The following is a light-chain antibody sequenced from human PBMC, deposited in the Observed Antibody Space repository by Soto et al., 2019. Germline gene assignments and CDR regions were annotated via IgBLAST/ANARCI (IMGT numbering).Light chain of an antibody. CDR1: QDISNY. CDR3: QQYDNLPLT. J-gene: IGKJ4*02. Sequence: DIQMTQSPSSLSASVGDRVNITCQASQDISNYLNWYQQKPGKAHMILIYDASVLEAGVPVRFSGGGSGTDFTLTISSLQAEDVATYYCQQYDNLPLTFGGGTKVEIK. V-gene: IGKV1-33*01. CDR2: DAS.